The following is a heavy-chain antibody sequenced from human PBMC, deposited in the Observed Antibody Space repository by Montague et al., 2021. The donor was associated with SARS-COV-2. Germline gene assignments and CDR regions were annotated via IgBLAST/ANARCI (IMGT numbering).Heavy chain of an antibody. Sequence: SETLSLTCTVSGASINSNTYFWGLIRQPPGKGLEWIGSIYYSGSTYYHPSLKSRVTISVDTSKHQFSLILNSVTAAATAVYYCARPLLRGRYYGWAVWGQGTTVTVSS. D-gene: IGHD2-15*01. CDR1: GASINSNTYF. CDR3: ARPLLRGRYYGWAV. CDR2: IYYSGST. J-gene: IGHJ6*02. V-gene: IGHV4-39*01.